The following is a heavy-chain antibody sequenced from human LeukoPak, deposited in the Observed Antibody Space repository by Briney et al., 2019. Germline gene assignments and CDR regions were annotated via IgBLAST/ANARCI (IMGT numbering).Heavy chain of an antibody. J-gene: IGHJ6*03. Sequence: GGSLRLSCAASGFTFSSYAMSWVRQAPGKGLEWVSAISGTGDSTYYADSVKGRFTISRDNSKNTLYLQMNSLRAEDTAVYYCAKDHAGTTYYYYMDVWGKGTTVTVSS. D-gene: IGHD1-7*01. V-gene: IGHV3-23*01. CDR1: GFTFSSYA. CDR3: AKDHAGTTYYYYMDV. CDR2: ISGTGDST.